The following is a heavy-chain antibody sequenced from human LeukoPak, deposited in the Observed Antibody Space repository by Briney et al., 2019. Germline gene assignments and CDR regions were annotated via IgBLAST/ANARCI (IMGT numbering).Heavy chain of an antibody. CDR3: VRAIVGASVAFDF. Sequence: GRSLRLSCAASGFTFSSYGMHWVRQAPGKGLEWVAVVSYDGGKKYYEDAVKGSFTISRDTSNTSLYLQMTSLSAEDTAVYYCVRAIVGASVAFDFWGQGTLVTVSS. J-gene: IGHJ3*01. D-gene: IGHD1-26*01. CDR1: GFTFSSYG. V-gene: IGHV3-30*03. CDR2: VSYDGGKK.